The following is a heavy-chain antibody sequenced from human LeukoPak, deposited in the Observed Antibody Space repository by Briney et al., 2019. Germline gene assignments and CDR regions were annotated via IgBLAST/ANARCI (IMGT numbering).Heavy chain of an antibody. CDR2: ISAYNGNT. Sequence: VKVSCKASGYTFTSYGISWVRQAPGQGLEWMGWISAYNGNTNYAQKLQGRVTMTTDTSTSTAYMELRSLRSDDTAVYYCAREGLIVGATPIYYFDYWGQGTLVTVSS. J-gene: IGHJ4*02. V-gene: IGHV1-18*01. D-gene: IGHD1-26*01. CDR3: AREGLIVGATPIYYFDY. CDR1: GYTFTSYG.